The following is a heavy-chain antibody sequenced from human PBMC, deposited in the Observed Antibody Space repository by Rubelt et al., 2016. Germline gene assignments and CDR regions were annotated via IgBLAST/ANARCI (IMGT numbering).Heavy chain of an antibody. Sequence: QVQLVQSGAEVTKPGSSVKVSCKASGGTFSSYAISWVRQAPGQGLEWMGRIIPILCIANHAPQFQVRVPLTADQSTGTAYMGLSSLRSEETAVYYCARGYDIGFDPWGQGTLVTVSS. D-gene: IGHD1-14*01. V-gene: IGHV1-69*04. CDR1: GGTFSSYA. J-gene: IGHJ5*02. CDR2: IIPILCIA. CDR3: ARGYDIGFDP.